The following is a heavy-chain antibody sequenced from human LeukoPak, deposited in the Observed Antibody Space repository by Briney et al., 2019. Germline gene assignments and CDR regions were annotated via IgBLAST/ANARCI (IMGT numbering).Heavy chain of an antibody. CDR1: GGSFSGYY. J-gene: IGHJ4*02. CDR2: TNHSGST. V-gene: IGHV4-34*01. Sequence: SETLSLTCAVYGGSFSGYYWSWIRQPPGKGLEWIGETNHSGSTNYNPSLKSRVTISVDTSKNQFSLKLSSVTAADTAVYYCARGVVASHWGQGTLVTVSS. CDR3: ARGVVASH. D-gene: IGHD3-22*01.